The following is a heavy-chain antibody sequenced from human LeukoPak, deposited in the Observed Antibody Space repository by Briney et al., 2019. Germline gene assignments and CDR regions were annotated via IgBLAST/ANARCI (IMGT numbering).Heavy chain of an antibody. V-gene: IGHV1-8*01. D-gene: IGHD6-13*01. CDR1: GYTFTSYD. Sequence: ASVKVSCKASGYTFTSYDINWVRQATGQGLEWMGWMNPNSGNTGYAQKFQGRVTMTRNTSISTAYMELSSLRFEDTAVYYCARDRGIAAAGPTKNDAFDIWGQGTMVTVSS. J-gene: IGHJ3*02. CDR2: MNPNSGNT. CDR3: ARDRGIAAAGPTKNDAFDI.